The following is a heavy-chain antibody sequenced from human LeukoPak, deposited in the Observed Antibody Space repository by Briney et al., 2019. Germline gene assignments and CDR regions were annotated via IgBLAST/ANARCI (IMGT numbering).Heavy chain of an antibody. CDR1: GYTFTGYY. CDR3: ARDRSTIFGVAKDWFDP. D-gene: IGHD3-3*01. V-gene: IGHV1-2*02. CDR2: INPNSGGT. Sequence: GASVKASCKASGYTFTGYYMHWVRQAPGQGLEWMGWINPNSGGTNYAQKFQGRVTMTRDTSISTAYMELSRLRSDDTAVYYCARDRSTIFGVAKDWFDPWGQGTLVTVSS. J-gene: IGHJ5*02.